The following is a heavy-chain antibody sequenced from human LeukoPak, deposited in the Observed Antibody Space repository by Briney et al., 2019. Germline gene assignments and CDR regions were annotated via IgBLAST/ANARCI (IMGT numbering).Heavy chain of an antibody. CDR3: AQKAPFSPTYSQQ. J-gene: IGHJ1*01. D-gene: IGHD2/OR15-2a*01. CDR1: GGSITSYF. V-gene: IGHV4-59*01. CDR2: IYHSGTT. Sequence: SETLSLTCTVSGGSITSYFWSWIRQPPGRRLEWIGYIYHSGTTNYNPSLKSRVTISADTSKNQFSLRQTSVTAADTAVYYCAQKAPFSPTYSQQWGQGTLVTVSS.